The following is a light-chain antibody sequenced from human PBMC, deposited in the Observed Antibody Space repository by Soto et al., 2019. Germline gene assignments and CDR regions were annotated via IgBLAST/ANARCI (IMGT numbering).Light chain of an antibody. CDR3: SSYIGTSTIYV. V-gene: IGLV2-14*01. CDR2: EVS. CDR1: SSDVGGYDY. Sequence: QSVLTQPASVSGSPGQSITTSCTGTSSDVGGYDYVSWYQQYPGTAPKLMIFEVSNRPSGVSNRFSGSKSGNTASLTISGLQAEDEADYYCSSYIGTSTIYVLGTGTKVT. J-gene: IGLJ1*01.